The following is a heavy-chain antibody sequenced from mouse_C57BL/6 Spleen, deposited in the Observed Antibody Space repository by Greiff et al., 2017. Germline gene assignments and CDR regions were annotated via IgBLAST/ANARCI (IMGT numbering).Heavy chain of an antibody. Sequence: VQLQQSGPGLVQPSQSLSITCTVSGFSLTSYGVHWVRQSPGKGLEWLGVIWSGGSTDYNAAFISRLSISKDNSKSQVFFKMNSLQADDTAIYYCARNRALYYGNYDYAMDYWGQGTSGTVSS. CDR1: GFSLTSYG. CDR3: ARNRALYYGNYDYAMDY. D-gene: IGHD2-1*01. CDR2: IWSGGST. V-gene: IGHV2-2*01. J-gene: IGHJ4*01.